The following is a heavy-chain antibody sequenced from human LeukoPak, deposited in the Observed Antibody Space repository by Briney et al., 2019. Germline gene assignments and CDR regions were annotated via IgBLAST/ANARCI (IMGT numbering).Heavy chain of an antibody. CDR3: ARDYGSGSYYRHDY. V-gene: IGHV1-18*01. Sequence: ASVKVSCKASGYTFTSYGISWVRQAPGQGLERMGWISAYNGNTNYAQKLQGRVTMTTDTSTSTAYMELRSLRFDDTAVYYCARDYGSGSYYRHDYWGQGTLVTVSS. J-gene: IGHJ4*02. CDR2: ISAYNGNT. D-gene: IGHD3-10*01. CDR1: GYTFTSYG.